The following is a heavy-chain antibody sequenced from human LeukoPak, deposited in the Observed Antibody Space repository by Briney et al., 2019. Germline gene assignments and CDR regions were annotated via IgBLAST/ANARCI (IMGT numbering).Heavy chain of an antibody. V-gene: IGHV4-34*01. CDR2: VNHSGST. J-gene: IGHJ6*03. D-gene: IGHD2-2*01. CDR1: GASFSDYY. CDR3: ARTRAVPAAYYYYYMDV. Sequence: SETLSLTCAVYGASFSDYYWSWIRQPPGKGLEWIGEVNHSGSTTYNPSLKSRVTISVDTSKNQFPLKVSSVTAADTAVYYCARTRAVPAAYYYYYMDVWGKGTTVTVSS.